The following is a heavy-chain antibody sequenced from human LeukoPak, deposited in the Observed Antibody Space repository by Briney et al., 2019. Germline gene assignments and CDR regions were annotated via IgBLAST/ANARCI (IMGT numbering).Heavy chain of an antibody. J-gene: IGHJ4*02. CDR3: ATFRRDGYNFFEY. Sequence: GGSLRLSCAASGFTFSSYAMSWVRQAPGKGLEWVSAISASGGSTYYADSVKGRFTISRDNSKNTLYLQMNSLRAEATAVYYCATFRRDGYNFFEYWGQGTLVTVSS. CDR1: GFTFSSYA. D-gene: IGHD5-24*01. CDR2: ISASGGST. V-gene: IGHV3-23*01.